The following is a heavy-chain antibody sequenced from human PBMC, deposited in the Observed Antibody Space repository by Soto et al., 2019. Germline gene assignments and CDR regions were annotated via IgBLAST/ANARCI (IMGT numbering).Heavy chain of an antibody. CDR1: GFTFSIYA. CDR2: SSGSGGGT. V-gene: IGHV3-23*01. J-gene: IGHJ4*02. D-gene: IGHD6-25*01. Sequence: EVQLLESGGGLVQPGGSLRLSCAASGFTFSIYAMSWVRQAPGKGLEWVSTSSGSGGGTYYADSVKGRFTISRDNSKNTLYLQMNSLRAEDTAVYYCAKDSSGRFDYWGQGTLVTVSS. CDR3: AKDSSGRFDY.